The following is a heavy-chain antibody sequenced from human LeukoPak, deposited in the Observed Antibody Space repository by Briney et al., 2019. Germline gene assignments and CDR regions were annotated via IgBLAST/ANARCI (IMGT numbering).Heavy chain of an antibody. CDR1: GGTFSSYA. J-gene: IGHJ4*02. CDR3: ARVAYDILTGYSSPPDY. V-gene: IGHV1-69*04. Sequence: SVKVSCKASGGTFSSYAISWVRQAPGQGLEWMGRIIPILGIANYAQKFQGRVTIIADKSTSTAYMELSSLRSEDTAVYYCARVAYDILTGYSSPPDYWGQGTLVTVSS. CDR2: IIPILGIA. D-gene: IGHD3-9*01.